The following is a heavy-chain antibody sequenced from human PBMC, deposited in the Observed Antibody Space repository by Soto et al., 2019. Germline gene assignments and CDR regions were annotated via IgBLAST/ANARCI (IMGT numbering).Heavy chain of an antibody. J-gene: IGHJ5*01. Sequence: SVKVYCKASGYTFTFYYSHLVRQAHRQGLEWMGWINPENGGTNVAQKFQDRVTMTRDTSIATVYMEMSSLTSDDTAVYYCVRVPYSYIGSGYYSDSWGQGTLVTVSS. D-gene: IGHD3-3*01. CDR2: INPENGGT. CDR3: VRVPYSYIGSGYYSDS. V-gene: IGHV1-2*02. CDR1: GYTFTFYY.